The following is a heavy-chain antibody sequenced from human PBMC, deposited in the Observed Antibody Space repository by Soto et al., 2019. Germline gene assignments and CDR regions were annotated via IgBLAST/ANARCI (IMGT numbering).Heavy chain of an antibody. CDR3: TAGCCGDDPSDFDY. D-gene: IGHD5-12*01. CDR2: IRSSGTAL. CDR1: GFTFSRFE. J-gene: IGHJ4*02. Sequence: EVQLVESGGGLVEPGGSLRLSCAASGFTFSRFEMSWVRQAPGKGLEWVSSIRSSGTALYYADSVRGRFTISRDNAKNSLYLKMNSLRAEDAAVYYCTAGCCGDDPSDFDYWGQGTLVTVSP. V-gene: IGHV3-48*03.